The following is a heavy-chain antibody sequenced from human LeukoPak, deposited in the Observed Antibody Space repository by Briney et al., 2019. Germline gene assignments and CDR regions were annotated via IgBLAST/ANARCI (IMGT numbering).Heavy chain of an antibody. V-gene: IGHV1-18*01. CDR3: ARGGLYGGSPDY. D-gene: IGHD1-26*01. CDR1: GYTFTSYG. Sequence: ASVKVSCKASGYTFTSYGISWVRQAPGQGLEWMAWISGYNGNTNYALKLQGRVTMTTDTSTSTAYMELMSLRSDDTAVYYCARGGLYGGSPDYWGQGTLVIVSS. J-gene: IGHJ4*02. CDR2: ISGYNGNT.